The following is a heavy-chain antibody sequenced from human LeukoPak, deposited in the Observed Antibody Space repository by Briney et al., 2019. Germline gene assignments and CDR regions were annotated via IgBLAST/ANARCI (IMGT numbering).Heavy chain of an antibody. CDR3: ARVGKMATIDY. Sequence: SETLSLTCTVSGGSISSGDYYWSWIRQPPGKGLEWIGYIYYSGSTYYNPSLKSRVTTSVDTSKNQFSLKLSSVTAADTAVYYCARVGKMATIDYWGQGTLVTVSS. V-gene: IGHV4-30-4*01. CDR1: GGSISSGDYY. D-gene: IGHD5-24*01. J-gene: IGHJ4*02. CDR2: IYYSGST.